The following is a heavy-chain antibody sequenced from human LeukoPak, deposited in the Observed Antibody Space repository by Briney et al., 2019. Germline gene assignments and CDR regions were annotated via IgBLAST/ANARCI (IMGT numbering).Heavy chain of an antibody. CDR1: GFTFSSYG. CDR2: ISYDGSNK. Sequence: PGGSLRLSCAASGFTFSSYGMHWVRQAPGKGLEWVAVISYDGSNKYYADSVKGRFTISRDNSKNTLYLQMNSLRAEDTAVYYCAKCSPGFGDAFDIWGQGTMVTVSS. J-gene: IGHJ3*02. D-gene: IGHD3-16*01. CDR3: AKCSPGFGDAFDI. V-gene: IGHV3-30*18.